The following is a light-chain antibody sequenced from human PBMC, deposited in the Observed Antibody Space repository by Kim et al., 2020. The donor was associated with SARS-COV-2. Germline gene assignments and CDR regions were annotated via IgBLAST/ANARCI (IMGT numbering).Light chain of an antibody. CDR2: DAS. V-gene: IGKV3-11*01. J-gene: IGKJ5*01. Sequence: PGERATLSCRASQSVSSYLAWYQQKPGQAPRLLIYDASNRATGIPARFSGSGSGTDFTLTISSLEPEDFAVYYCQQRSNWPPEVTFGQGTRLEIK. CDR1: QSVSSY. CDR3: QQRSNWPPEVT.